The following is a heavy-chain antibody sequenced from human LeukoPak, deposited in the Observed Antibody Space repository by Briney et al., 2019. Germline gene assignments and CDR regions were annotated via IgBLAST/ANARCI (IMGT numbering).Heavy chain of an antibody. Sequence: GGSLRLSCAASGFTFDSYAMSWVRQAPGKGLDWVSAISGSGGSTYYADSVKGRFTISRDNSKNTLYLQMNSLRAEDTAVYYCAKLQYSSGWYFHYGMDVWGQGTTVTVSS. CDR1: GFTFDSYA. D-gene: IGHD6-25*01. CDR2: ISGSGGST. V-gene: IGHV3-23*01. J-gene: IGHJ6*02. CDR3: AKLQYSSGWYFHYGMDV.